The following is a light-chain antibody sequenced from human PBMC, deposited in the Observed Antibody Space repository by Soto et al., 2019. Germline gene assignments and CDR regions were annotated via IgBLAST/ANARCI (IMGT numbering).Light chain of an antibody. CDR1: SSDIGDTHY. V-gene: IGLV2-8*01. CDR3: SSYAGTDTVV. Sequence: ALAQPPSASGSPGQSVTVSCTGTSSDIGDTHYVSWYQQHPGKAPKLMVYEVSKRPSGVPDRFSGSKSGNTASLTVSGLLAEDEGDYYCSSYAGTDTVVLGSGTKVTV. CDR2: EVS. J-gene: IGLJ1*01.